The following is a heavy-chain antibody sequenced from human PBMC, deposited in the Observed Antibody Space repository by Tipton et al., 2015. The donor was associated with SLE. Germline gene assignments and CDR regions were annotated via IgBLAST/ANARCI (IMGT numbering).Heavy chain of an antibody. CDR1: GGSISSGGYS. J-gene: IGHJ3*02. D-gene: IGHD6-13*01. CDR3: ARGESSWGRGAFDI. CDR2: IYYSGGT. Sequence: TLSLTCTVSGGSISSGGYSWSWIRQHPGKGLEWIGYIYYSGGTYYNPSLKSRVTISVDTSKNQFSLKLSSVTAADTAVYYCARGESSWGRGAFDIWGQGTMVTVSS. V-gene: IGHV4-31*03.